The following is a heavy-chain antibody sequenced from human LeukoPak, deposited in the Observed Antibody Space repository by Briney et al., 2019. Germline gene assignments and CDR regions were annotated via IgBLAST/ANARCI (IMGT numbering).Heavy chain of an antibody. V-gene: IGHV3-21*01. CDR1: GFTFRSYW. J-gene: IGHJ4*02. CDR3: ARDAIVLMVYATFLDY. Sequence: GGSLRLSCTGSGFTFRSYWMSWVRQAPGKGLEWVSSISSSSSYIYYADSVKGRFTISRDNAKNSLYLQMNSLRAEDTAVYYCARDAIVLMVYATFLDYWGQGTLVTVSS. CDR2: ISSSSSYI. D-gene: IGHD2-8*01.